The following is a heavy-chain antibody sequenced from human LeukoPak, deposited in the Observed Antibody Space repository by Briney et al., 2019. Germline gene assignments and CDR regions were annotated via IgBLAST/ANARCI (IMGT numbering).Heavy chain of an antibody. CDR1: GFTVSSNY. V-gene: IGHV3-66*01. D-gene: IGHD5-12*01. J-gene: IGHJ4*02. CDR3: ARVTVAIRYFDY. CDR2: IYSGGST. Sequence: SGGSLRLSCAASGFTVSSNYMSWVRQAPGKGLEWVSVIYSGGSTYYADSVKGRFTISRDNSKNTLYLQMNSLRAEDTAVYYCARVTVAIRYFDYWGQGTLVTVSS.